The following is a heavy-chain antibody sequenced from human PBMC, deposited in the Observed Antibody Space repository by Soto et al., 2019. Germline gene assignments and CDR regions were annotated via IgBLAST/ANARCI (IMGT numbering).Heavy chain of an antibody. D-gene: IGHD2-2*01. CDR1: GDSVSSNSAA. J-gene: IGHJ4*02. V-gene: IGHV6-1*01. Sequence: SQTLSLTCAISGDSVSSNSAAWSWVRQSPSRGLEWLGRTYYRSKWYDDFAVSVKSRITINPDTSKNQFSLKLSSVTAADTAVFYCVRLIHCKTTSCYFDCWSQGTLVTVSS. CDR3: VRLIHCKTTSCYFDC. CDR2: TYYRSKWYD.